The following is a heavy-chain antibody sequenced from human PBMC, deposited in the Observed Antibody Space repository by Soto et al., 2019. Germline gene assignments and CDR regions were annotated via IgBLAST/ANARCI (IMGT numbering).Heavy chain of an antibody. D-gene: IGHD5-12*01. CDR2: TYYRSKWYN. V-gene: IGHV6-1*01. CDR3: ARSDIVAKTYYFEY. Sequence: SQTLSLTCAMSVYSVSSNSAAWSCISQSPSRGLEWLGRTYYRSKWYNDYAVSVKSRITINPDTSKNQFSLQLNSVTTEDTAVYYCARSDIVAKTYYFEYWGQGTLVTVSS. J-gene: IGHJ4*02. CDR1: VYSVSSNSAA.